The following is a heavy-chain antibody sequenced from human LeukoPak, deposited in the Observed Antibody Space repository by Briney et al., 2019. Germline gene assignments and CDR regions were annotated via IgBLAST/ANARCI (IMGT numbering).Heavy chain of an antibody. CDR1: GGTFSSYA. CDR3: ASHTGDSFRRYYYYGMDV. J-gene: IGHJ6*04. Sequence: ASVKVSCKVSGGTFSSYAISWVRQAPGQGLEWMGGIIPIFGTANYAQKFQGRVTITADESTSTAYMELSSLRSEDTAVYYCASHTGDSFRRYYYYGMDVWGKGTTVTVSS. V-gene: IGHV1-69*13. CDR2: IIPIFGTA. D-gene: IGHD7-27*01.